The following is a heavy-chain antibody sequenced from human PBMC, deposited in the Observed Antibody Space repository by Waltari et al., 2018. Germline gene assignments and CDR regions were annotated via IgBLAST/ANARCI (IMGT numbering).Heavy chain of an antibody. D-gene: IGHD2-15*01. CDR1: GGSISSSSYY. CDR3: ATINCSGGSCYIDY. V-gene: IGHV4-39*01. J-gene: IGHJ4*02. CDR2: IYYSGGT. Sequence: QLQLQESGPGLVKPSETLSLTCTVSGGSISSSSYYWGWIRQPPGKGLEWIGSIYYSGGTYYNPSLKSRVTISVDTSKNQFSLKLSSVTAADTAVYYCATINCSGGSCYIDYWGQGTLVTVSS.